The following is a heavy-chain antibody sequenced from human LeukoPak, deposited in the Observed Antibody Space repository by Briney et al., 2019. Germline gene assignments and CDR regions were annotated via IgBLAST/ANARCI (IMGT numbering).Heavy chain of an antibody. J-gene: IGHJ4*02. CDR1: GFTFSSYA. CDR3: ARPEIGY. D-gene: IGHD2/OR15-2a*01. CDR2: ISYDGSNK. V-gene: IGHV3-30-3*01. Sequence: GRSLRLSCAASGFTFSSYAMHWVPQAPGKGLEGVAVISYDGSNKYYADSVKGRFTISRDNSKNTLYLQMNSLRAEDMAVYYCARPEIGYWGQGTLVTVSS.